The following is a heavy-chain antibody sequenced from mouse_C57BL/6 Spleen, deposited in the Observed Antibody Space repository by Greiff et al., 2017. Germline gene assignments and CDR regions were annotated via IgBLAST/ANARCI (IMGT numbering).Heavy chain of an antibody. CDR1: GYTFHSYW. D-gene: IGHD1-1*01. CDR2: IDPNSGGT. CDR3: ARDYYGSSYVGYWYFDV. J-gene: IGHJ1*03. Sequence: VQLQQPGAELVKPGASVQLSCQASGYTFHSYWLHWVKQRPGRGLEWIGRIDPNSGGTKYYEKFKSKSTLTVDKPSSTAYMQLSSLTSEDSAVYYCARDYYGSSYVGYWYFDVWGTGTTVTVSS. V-gene: IGHV1-72*01.